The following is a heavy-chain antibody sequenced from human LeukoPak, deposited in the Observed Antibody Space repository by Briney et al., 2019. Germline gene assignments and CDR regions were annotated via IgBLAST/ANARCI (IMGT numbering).Heavy chain of an antibody. CDR2: IYYSGST. CDR3: ARHEILTGYYTFDY. Sequence: SETLSLTCTVSGGSISSSSYYWGWIRQPPGKGLEWIGSIYYSGSTYYNPSLKSRVTISVDTSKNQFSLKLSSVTAADTAVYYCARHEILTGYYTFDYWGQGTLVTVSS. V-gene: IGHV4-39*01. D-gene: IGHD3-9*01. CDR1: GGSISSSSYY. J-gene: IGHJ4*02.